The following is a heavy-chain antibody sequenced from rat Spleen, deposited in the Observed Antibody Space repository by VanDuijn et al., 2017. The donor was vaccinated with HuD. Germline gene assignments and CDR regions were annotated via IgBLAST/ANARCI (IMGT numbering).Heavy chain of an antibody. V-gene: IGHV5-7*01. J-gene: IGHJ4*01. Sequence: EVQLVESGGGLVQPGRSLKLSCAASGFTFSDYNMAWVRQAPKKGLEWVATISYDGSSTYYRDSVKGRFTISRDNAKSTLYLQMNSLRSEDTATYYCTRGYYDGTYYYGDYYVMDAWGQGASVTVSS. D-gene: IGHD1-12*02. CDR2: ISYDGSST. CDR1: GFTFSDYN. CDR3: TRGYYDGTYYYGDYYVMDA.